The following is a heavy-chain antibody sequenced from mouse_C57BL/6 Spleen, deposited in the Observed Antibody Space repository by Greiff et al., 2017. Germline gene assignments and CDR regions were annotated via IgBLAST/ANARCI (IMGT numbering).Heavy chain of an antibody. CDR1: GFNISDYY. CDR2: IDPEDGDT. J-gene: IGHJ3*01. CDR3: ARGDPETPFAY. D-gene: IGHD2-13*01. Sequence: VQLKQSGAGLVKPGASVKLSCTASGFNISDYYMHWVKQRTEQGLEWIGRIDPEDGDTNYAPKLQGRATITADTSSITAYLQISSLTSEDTAVYYCARGDPETPFAYWGQGTLVTVSA. V-gene: IGHV14-2*01.